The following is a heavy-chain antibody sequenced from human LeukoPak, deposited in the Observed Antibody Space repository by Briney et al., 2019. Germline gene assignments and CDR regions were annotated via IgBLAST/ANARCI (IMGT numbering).Heavy chain of an antibody. V-gene: IGHV1-18*01. Sequence: ASVKVSCKASGYTFTSYGISWVRQAPGQVLAWMGWISAYNGNTNYAQKLQGRVTMTTDTSTSTAYMELRSLRSDDTAVYYCARDPLLVLMVYAMGSSYFDYWGQGTLVTVSS. CDR3: ARDPLLVLMVYAMGSSYFDY. J-gene: IGHJ4*02. CDR1: GYTFTSYG. D-gene: IGHD2-8*01. CDR2: ISAYNGNT.